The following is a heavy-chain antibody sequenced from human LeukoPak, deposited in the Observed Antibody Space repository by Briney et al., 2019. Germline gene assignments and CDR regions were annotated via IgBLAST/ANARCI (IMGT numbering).Heavy chain of an antibody. J-gene: IGHJ4*02. CDR1: GYTFTGYY. V-gene: IGHV1-18*04. CDR3: ARDTAHLAAAGAEPFDY. D-gene: IGHD6-13*01. Sequence: ASVKVSCKASGYTFTGYYMHWVRQAPGQGLEWMGWISAYNGNTNYAQKLQGRVTMTTDTSTSTAYMELRSLRSDDTAVYYCARDTAHLAAAGAEPFDYWGQGTLVTVSS. CDR2: ISAYNGNT.